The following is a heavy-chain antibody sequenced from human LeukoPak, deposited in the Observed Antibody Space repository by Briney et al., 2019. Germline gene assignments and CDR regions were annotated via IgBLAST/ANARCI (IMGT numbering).Heavy chain of an antibody. CDR2: IIPILGIA. D-gene: IGHD4-11*01. V-gene: IGHV1-69*04. J-gene: IGHJ4*02. Sequence: SVKVSCKASGGTFSSYAISWVRQAPGQGLEWMGRIIPILGIANYAQKFQGRVTITADKSTSTAYMELSSLRSEDTAVYYCARGVTVNPYYFDYWGQGTLVTVSS. CDR3: ARGVTVNPYYFDY. CDR1: GGTFSSYA.